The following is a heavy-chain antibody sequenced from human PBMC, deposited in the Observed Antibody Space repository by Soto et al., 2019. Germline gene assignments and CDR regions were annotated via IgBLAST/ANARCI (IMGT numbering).Heavy chain of an antibody. D-gene: IGHD6-13*01. J-gene: IGHJ6*02. V-gene: IGHV3-23*01. CDR1: GFTFSSYA. CDR2: ISGSGGST. Sequence: GGPLTLSCAASGFTFSSYAMSWVRQAPGKGLEWVSAISGSGGSTYYADSVKGRFTISRDNSKNTLYLQMNSLRAEDTAVYYCAKHGPRSSWYGMDVWGQGTTVTVSS. CDR3: AKHGPRSSWYGMDV.